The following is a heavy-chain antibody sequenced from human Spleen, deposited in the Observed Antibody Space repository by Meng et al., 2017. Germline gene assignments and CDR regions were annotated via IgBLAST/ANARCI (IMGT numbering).Heavy chain of an antibody. CDR3: ARDYEPVAITPYGMDV. D-gene: IGHD3-22*01. Sequence: GESLKISCAASGFTFSSYAMHWVRQAPGKGLEWVAVISYDGSNKYYADSVKGRFTISRDNSKNTLYLQMNSLRAEDTAVYYCARDYEPVAITPYGMDVWGQGTTVTVSS. V-gene: IGHV3-30*07. J-gene: IGHJ6*02. CDR1: GFTFSSYA. CDR2: ISYDGSNK.